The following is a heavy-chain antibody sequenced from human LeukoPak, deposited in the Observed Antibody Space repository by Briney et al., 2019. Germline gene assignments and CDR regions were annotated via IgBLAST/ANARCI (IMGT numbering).Heavy chain of an antibody. Sequence: SETLSLTCAVSGYSISSGYYWGWIRQPPGKGLEWIGSIYHSGSTYYNPSLKSRVTISVDTSKNQFSLKLSSVTAADTAVYYCARWLGYCSGGSCYFPYYFDYWGQGTLVTVSS. D-gene: IGHD2-15*01. V-gene: IGHV4-38-2*01. CDR3: ARWLGYCSGGSCYFPYYFDY. CDR1: GYSISSGYY. J-gene: IGHJ4*02. CDR2: IYHSGST.